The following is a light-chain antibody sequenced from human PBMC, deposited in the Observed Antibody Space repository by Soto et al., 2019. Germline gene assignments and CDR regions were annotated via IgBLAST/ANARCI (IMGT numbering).Light chain of an antibody. CDR2: YDD. CDR3: AAWDDTLNGPV. V-gene: IGLV1-36*01. CDR1: SSNIGNNA. J-gene: IGLJ2*01. Sequence: QPVLTQPPSVSEAPRQSVTISYSGSSSNIGNNAVNWYQQLPGQAPKLLIYYDDLLASGVSDRFSGSKSGTSASLAISGLQSEDEADYYCAAWDDTLNGPVFGGGTKVTVL.